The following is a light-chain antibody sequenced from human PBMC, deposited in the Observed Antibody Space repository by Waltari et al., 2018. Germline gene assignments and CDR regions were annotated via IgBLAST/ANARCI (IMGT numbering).Light chain of an antibody. Sequence: QSALTQPPSVSGSPGQSVTIPCTGTNRHVGYFNRVTWYQKAPGPAPKLLIFEVTNRPSGVPDRFSGSKSGNTASLTISGLQADDETDYYCMSYTTSDTWVFGGGTKVTVL. CDR1: NRHVGYFNR. CDR3: MSYTTSDTWV. CDR2: EVT. J-gene: IGLJ3*02. V-gene: IGLV2-18*02.